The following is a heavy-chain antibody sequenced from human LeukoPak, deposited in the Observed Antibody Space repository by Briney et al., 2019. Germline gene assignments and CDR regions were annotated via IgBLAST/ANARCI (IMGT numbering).Heavy chain of an antibody. Sequence: GGSLRLSCAASGFTFSSYAMSWVRQAPGKGLEWVSAISGSGGSTYYADSVKGRFTISRDNSKNTLYLQMSSLRAEDTAVYYCANRYSGYEYYYYYGMDVWGQGTTVTVSS. V-gene: IGHV3-23*01. CDR3: ANRYSGYEYYYYYGMDV. CDR1: GFTFSSYA. D-gene: IGHD5-12*01. CDR2: ISGSGGST. J-gene: IGHJ6*02.